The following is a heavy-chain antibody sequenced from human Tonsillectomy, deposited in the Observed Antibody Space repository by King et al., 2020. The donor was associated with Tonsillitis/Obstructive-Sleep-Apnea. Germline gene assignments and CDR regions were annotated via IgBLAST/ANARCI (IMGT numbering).Heavy chain of an antibody. J-gene: IGHJ6*02. V-gene: IGHV3-49*04. CDR3: TSSILGTRTPIDYYYYGMDV. D-gene: IGHD7-27*01. Sequence: VQLVESGGGLVQPGRSLRLSCTASGFTFGDYAMSWVRQAPGKGLEWVGFIRSKAYGGTTEYAASVKGRFTISRDDSKSIAYLQMNSLKTEDTAVYYCTSSILGTRTPIDYYYYGMDVWGQGTTVTVSS. CDR2: IRSKAYGGTT. CDR1: GFTFGDYA.